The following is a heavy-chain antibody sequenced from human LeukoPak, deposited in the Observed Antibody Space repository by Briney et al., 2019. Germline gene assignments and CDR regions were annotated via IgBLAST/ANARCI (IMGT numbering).Heavy chain of an antibody. D-gene: IGHD5-18*01. V-gene: IGHV5-51*01. J-gene: IGHJ4*02. CDR1: GYSFTTYW. CDR3: ARHLGTAMVPPLGY. CDR2: IHPGDSDT. Sequence: GESLKISCKGSGYSFTTYWIAWARQMPGKGLEWRGFIHPGDSDTTYSPSSQRQVTISADKSISTASLQWSSLKASDTAMYYCARHLGTAMVPPLGYWGQGTLVTLS.